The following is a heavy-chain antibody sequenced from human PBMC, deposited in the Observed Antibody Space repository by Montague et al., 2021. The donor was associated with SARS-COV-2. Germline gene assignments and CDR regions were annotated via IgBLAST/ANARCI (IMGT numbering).Heavy chain of an antibody. CDR3: ARSLDPSGTYYLPY. CDR1: GGSIGSYY. CDR2: IHYSGSN. Sequence: SETLSLTCSVSGGSIGSYYWSWLRQPPGKGLEWIGHIHYSGSNTYSTSFKSRVTISIDTPKNQFSLKLSSVTAADTAVDYCARSLDPSGTYYLPYWGQGTLVTVSS. D-gene: IGHD3-10*01. V-gene: IGHV4-59*01. J-gene: IGHJ4*02.